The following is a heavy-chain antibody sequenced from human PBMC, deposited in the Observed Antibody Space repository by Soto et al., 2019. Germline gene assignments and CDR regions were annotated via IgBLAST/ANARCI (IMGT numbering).Heavy chain of an antibody. CDR2: ISSNGGST. CDR3: ARGRGGGSQRNPNDAFDI. J-gene: IGHJ3*02. CDR1: GFTFSSYA. Sequence: GGSLRLSCAASGFTFSSYAMHWVRQAPGKGLEYVSAISSNGGSTYYANSVKGRFTISRDNSKNTLYLQMGSLRAEDMAVYYCARGRGGGSQRNPNDAFDIWGQGTMVTVSS. D-gene: IGHD2-15*01. V-gene: IGHV3-64*01.